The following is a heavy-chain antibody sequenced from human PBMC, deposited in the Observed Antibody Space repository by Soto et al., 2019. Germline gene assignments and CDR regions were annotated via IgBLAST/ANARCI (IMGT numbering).Heavy chain of an antibody. V-gene: IGHV4-61*01. CDR2: VYHTGRT. CDR3: ARDFAYFDS. J-gene: IGHJ4*02. Sequence: PSETLSLTGTSSGGSFKSGSYSWSWIRQPPGKGLEWIGYVYHTGRTSYNPSLKSRVSISMDTSKNQFSLNLDSVTAADTAVYFCARDFAYFDSWGQGTLVTVSS. CDR1: GGSFKSGSYS. D-gene: IGHD3-3*01.